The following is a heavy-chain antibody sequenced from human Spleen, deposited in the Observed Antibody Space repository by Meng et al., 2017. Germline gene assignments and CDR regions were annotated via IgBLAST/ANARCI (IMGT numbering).Heavy chain of an antibody. Sequence: SETLSLTCTVSGGSFSRSSYYWGWIRQPPGKGLEWIGIIYYSWNRYYNPSLKSRVTISVDTSKNQFSLRLISVTAADTAIYYCARANPMVRGPGDYYYTMDVWGQGTTVTVSS. CDR2: IYYSWNR. V-gene: IGHV4-39*07. J-gene: IGHJ6*02. CDR1: GGSFSRSSYY. CDR3: ARANPMVRGPGDYYYTMDV. D-gene: IGHD3-10*01.